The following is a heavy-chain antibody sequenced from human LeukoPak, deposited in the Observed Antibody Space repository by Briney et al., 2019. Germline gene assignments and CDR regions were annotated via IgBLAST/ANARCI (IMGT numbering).Heavy chain of an antibody. Sequence: PSETLSLTCTVSGGSIGSSSYYWGWIRQPPGKGLEWIGSIYYSGSTYYNPSLKSRVTISVDTSKNQFSLKLSSVTAADTAVYYCAGPLGSWYSPNYYYYYGMDVWGQGTTVTVSS. J-gene: IGHJ6*02. CDR2: IYYSGST. V-gene: IGHV4-39*01. CDR3: AGPLGSWYSPNYYYYYGMDV. CDR1: GGSIGSSSYY. D-gene: IGHD6-13*01.